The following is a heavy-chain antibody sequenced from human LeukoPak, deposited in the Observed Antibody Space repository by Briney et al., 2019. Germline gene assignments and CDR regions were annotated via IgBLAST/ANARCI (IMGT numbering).Heavy chain of an antibody. CDR3: CRLGGYGMDV. CDR2: IYYSGST. CDR1: GGSISSSSYY. J-gene: IGHJ6*02. V-gene: IGHV4-39*07. Sequence: PSETLSLTCTVSGGSISSSSYYWGWIRQPPGKGLEWIGSIYYSGSTYYNPSLKSRVTISVDTSKNQFSLKLSSVTAADTAVYYCCRLGGYGMDVWGQGTTVTVSS. D-gene: IGHD3-16*01.